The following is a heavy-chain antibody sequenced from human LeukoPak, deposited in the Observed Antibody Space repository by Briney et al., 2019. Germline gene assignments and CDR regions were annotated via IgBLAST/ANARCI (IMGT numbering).Heavy chain of an antibody. V-gene: IGHV1-2*02. Sequence: ASVKVSCKTSGYRFTDDYIHWVRQAPGQGLEWMGWINPDTDFTNYAPKFRGRVIMIRDTSISTAYLEVRRLTFDDTAIYYCAPTSEAYTSNWSVWGQGTLVTVSP. D-gene: IGHD3-16*01. CDR2: INPDTDFT. CDR1: GYRFTDDY. CDR3: APTSEAYTSNWSV. J-gene: IGHJ4*02.